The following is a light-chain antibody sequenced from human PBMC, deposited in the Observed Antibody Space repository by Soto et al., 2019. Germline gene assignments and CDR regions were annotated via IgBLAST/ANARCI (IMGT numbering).Light chain of an antibody. CDR1: QSVSSY. CDR2: DAS. J-gene: IGKJ3*01. V-gene: IGKV3-11*01. CDR3: QQRSNWPPG. Sequence: EIVLTQSPATLSLSPGERATLSCRASQSVSSYLAWYQQKPSQAPRLLIYDASNRATGIPARFSGSGSGTDFTLTISSLEPEDFAVYYCQQRSNWPPGFGPGTKVDIK.